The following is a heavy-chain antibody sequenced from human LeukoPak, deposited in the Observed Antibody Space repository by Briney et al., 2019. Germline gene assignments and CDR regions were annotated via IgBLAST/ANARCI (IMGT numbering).Heavy chain of an antibody. Sequence: SETLSRTCAVYGGSFSGYYWSWIRQPPGKGLEWIGEINHIGSTNYNPSLKSRVTISVDTSKNQFSLKLSSVTAADTAVYYCAGGEKYYYDSSGYYCDYWGQGTLVTVSS. D-gene: IGHD3-22*01. CDR3: AGGEKYYYDSSGYYCDY. CDR1: GGSFSGYY. V-gene: IGHV4-34*01. CDR2: INHIGST. J-gene: IGHJ4*02.